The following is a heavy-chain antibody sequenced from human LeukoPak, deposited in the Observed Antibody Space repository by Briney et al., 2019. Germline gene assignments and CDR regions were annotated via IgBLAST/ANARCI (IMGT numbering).Heavy chain of an antibody. CDR3: ARLPLPDPDYHYYYMDV. CDR1: GYTFTSYG. J-gene: IGHJ6*03. CDR2: ISAYNGNT. D-gene: IGHD1-14*01. Sequence: GASVKVSCKASGYTFTSYGISWVRQAPGQGLEWMGWISAYNGNTNYAQKLQGRVTMTTDTSTSTAYMELRSLRSDDTAVYYCARLPLPDPDYHYYYMDVWGKGTTVTVSS. V-gene: IGHV1-18*01.